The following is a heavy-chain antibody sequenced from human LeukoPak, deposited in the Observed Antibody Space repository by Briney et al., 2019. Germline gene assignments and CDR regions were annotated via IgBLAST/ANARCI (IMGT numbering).Heavy chain of an antibody. J-gene: IGHJ4*02. CDR2: ISSSSSTI. V-gene: IGHV3-48*01. CDR1: GFTFSSYS. D-gene: IGHD3-22*01. Sequence: GGSLRLSCAASGFTFSSYSMTWVRRAPGKGLEWVSYISSSSSTIYYADSVKGRFTISRDNSKNTLYLQMNSLRVEDTAVYYCARVAVRESSGYNSWAPFDYWGQGTLVTVSS. CDR3: ARVAVRESSGYNSWAPFDY.